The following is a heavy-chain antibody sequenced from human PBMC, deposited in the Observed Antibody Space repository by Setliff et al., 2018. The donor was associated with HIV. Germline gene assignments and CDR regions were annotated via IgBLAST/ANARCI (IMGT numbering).Heavy chain of an antibody. CDR2: IYYRGST. CDR3: ASSSGWYGAAQFDP. J-gene: IGHJ5*02. V-gene: IGHV4-39*01. Sequence: SETLSLTCTASGGSISSSSYYWGWIRQPPGKGLEWIGSIYYRGSTYYNPSLKSRVTISVDTSKNQFSLKLSSVTAADTAVYYCASSSGWYGAAQFDPWGQGTRVTVSS. D-gene: IGHD6-19*01. CDR1: GGSISSSSYY.